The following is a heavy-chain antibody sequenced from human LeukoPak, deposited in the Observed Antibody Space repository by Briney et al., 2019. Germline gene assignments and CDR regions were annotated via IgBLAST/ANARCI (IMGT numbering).Heavy chain of an antibody. V-gene: IGHV1-69*05. CDR2: IIPIFGTA. Sequence: SVKVSCKASGGTFSSYAISWVRQAPGQGLEWKGGIIPIFGTANYAQKFQGRVTITTDESTSTAYMELSSLRSEDTAVYYCARDGGDCSGGSCYSKPFHYWGQGTLVTVSS. J-gene: IGHJ4*02. CDR3: ARDGGDCSGGSCYSKPFHY. CDR1: GGTFSSYA. D-gene: IGHD2-15*01.